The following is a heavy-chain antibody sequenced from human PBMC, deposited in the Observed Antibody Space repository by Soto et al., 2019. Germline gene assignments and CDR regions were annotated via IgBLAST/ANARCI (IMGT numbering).Heavy chain of an antibody. CDR1: GGTFSSYA. Sequence: ASVKVSCKASGGTFSSYAISWVRQAPGQGLEWMGGIIPIFGTANYAQKFQGRVTITADKSTSTAYMELSSLRSEDTAVYYCARPSQGVRFVEWQDKWYYYYGMDVWGQGTTVTVSS. D-gene: IGHD3-3*01. V-gene: IGHV1-69*06. CDR3: ARPSQGVRFVEWQDKWYYYYGMDV. CDR2: IIPIFGTA. J-gene: IGHJ6*02.